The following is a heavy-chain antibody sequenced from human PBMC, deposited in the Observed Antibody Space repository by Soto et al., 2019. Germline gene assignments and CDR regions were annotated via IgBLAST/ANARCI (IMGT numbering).Heavy chain of an antibody. Sequence: EVQLVESGGGLVQPGGSLKLSCVASGYTFSGSACHWVRQASGKGLEWVGRIRGKANSYETAYAESVKGRFTISRDDSKNTAFLQMISLKTADTAVYYCTSRYCSSASCHTWGQGTRVTVSS. V-gene: IGHV3-73*01. CDR3: TSRYCSSASCHT. J-gene: IGHJ5*02. D-gene: IGHD2-2*01. CDR2: IRGKANSYET. CDR1: GYTFSGSA.